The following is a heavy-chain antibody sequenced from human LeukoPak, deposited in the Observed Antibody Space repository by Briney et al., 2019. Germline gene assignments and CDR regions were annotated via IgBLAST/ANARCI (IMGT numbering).Heavy chain of an antibody. CDR3: ARGRNDNGGMFFDS. CDR1: GGSIRSYY. D-gene: IGHD4-23*01. J-gene: IGHJ4*02. Sequence: SETLSLTCTVSGGSIRSYYWSWIRQAPGKGLEWIGFISYSGYASYSPSLKSRVAISVDTSKSQFSLRLSSMTAADTAIYYCARGRNDNGGMFFDSWAQGTLVTVSS. V-gene: IGHV4-59*01. CDR2: ISYSGYA.